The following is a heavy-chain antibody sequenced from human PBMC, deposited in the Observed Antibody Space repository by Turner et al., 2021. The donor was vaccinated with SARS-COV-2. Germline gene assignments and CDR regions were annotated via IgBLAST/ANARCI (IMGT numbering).Heavy chain of an antibody. CDR1: GFIFSSYA. D-gene: IGHD1-26*01. CDR3: ARDLDNGEWERLGMDY. CDR2: ISFDGTNK. Sequence: QEQLVESGGGVVQPGRSLRLSCAASGFIFSSYAMHWVRQTPGKGLEWVAGISFDGTNKYYVDSVKGRFTISRDNSMDRMYLQMNSLRAEDTAVYYCARDLDNGEWERLGMDYWGQGSLVTVSS. V-gene: IGHV3-30*03. J-gene: IGHJ4*02.